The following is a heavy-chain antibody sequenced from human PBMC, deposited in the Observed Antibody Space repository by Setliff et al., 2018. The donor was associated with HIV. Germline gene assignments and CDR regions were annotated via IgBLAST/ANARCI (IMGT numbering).Heavy chain of an antibody. CDR3: AKHDFGEGSCFDP. CDR1: GQFISDGYY. V-gene: IGHV4-38-2*02. Sequence: SETLSLTCTVSGQFISDGYYWGWIRQPPGKGLEWIGSVYHSGKTYYNPSLKSRVTMSADTSKNQISLMLRSMTAADTAVYYCAKHDFGEGSCFDPWGQGSLVTSPQ. J-gene: IGHJ5*02. D-gene: IGHD3-16*01. CDR2: VYHSGKT.